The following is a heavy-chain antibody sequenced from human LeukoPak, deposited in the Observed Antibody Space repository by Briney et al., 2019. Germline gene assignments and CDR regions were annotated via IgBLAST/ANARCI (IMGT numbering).Heavy chain of an antibody. J-gene: IGHJ4*02. CDR1: GYSISSGYY. V-gene: IGHV4-38-2*02. Sequence: SETLSLTCTVSGYSISSGYYWGWIRQPPGKGLEWIGSIYHSGSTYYNPSLKSRVTISVDTSKNQFPLKLSSVTAADTAVYYCARGGRSSGWYQGLFDYWGQGTLVTVSS. D-gene: IGHD6-19*01. CDR2: IYHSGST. CDR3: ARGGRSSGWYQGLFDY.